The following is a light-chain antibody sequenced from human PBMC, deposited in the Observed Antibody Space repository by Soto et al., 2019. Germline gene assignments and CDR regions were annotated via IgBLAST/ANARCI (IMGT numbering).Light chain of an antibody. V-gene: IGKV1-39*01. Sequence: DFLSTQRSASLSVDEGDSLTLTCRASQTVTSYLNWYQQKPGKAPKLLIYAASTLQSGVPSRFSGSGSGTEFTLTIISLQPEEFATYYCQQSYSFPKTFGRGTKVDIK. CDR2: AAS. J-gene: IGKJ1*01. CDR1: QTVTSY. CDR3: QQSYSFPKT.